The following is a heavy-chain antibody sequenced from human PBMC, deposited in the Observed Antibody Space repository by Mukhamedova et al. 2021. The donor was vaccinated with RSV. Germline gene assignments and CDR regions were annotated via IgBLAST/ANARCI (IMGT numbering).Heavy chain of an antibody. D-gene: IGHD3-3*02. CDR3: ARETRIFGVVINYYYGMDV. Sequence: GKGLEWIGYIYYSGSTYYNPSLKSRVTISVDTSKNQFSLKLSSVTAADTAAYYCARETRIFGVVINYYYGMDVWGQGTTVTVSS. CDR2: IYYSGST. J-gene: IGHJ6*02. V-gene: IGHV4-31*02.